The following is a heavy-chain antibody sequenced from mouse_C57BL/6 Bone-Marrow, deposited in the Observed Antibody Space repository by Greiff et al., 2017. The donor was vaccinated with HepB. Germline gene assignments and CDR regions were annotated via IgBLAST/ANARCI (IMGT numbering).Heavy chain of an antibody. J-gene: IGHJ2*01. CDR3: ARVVITTVVADD. D-gene: IGHD1-1*01. CDR2: INYDGSST. Sequence: EVKLVESEGGLVQPGSSMKLSCTASGFTFSDYYMAWVRQVPEKGLEWVANINYDGSSTYYLDSLKSRFIISRDNAKNILYLQMSSLKSEDTSTYYCARVVITTVVADDWGQGTTLTVSS. V-gene: IGHV5-16*01. CDR1: GFTFSDYY.